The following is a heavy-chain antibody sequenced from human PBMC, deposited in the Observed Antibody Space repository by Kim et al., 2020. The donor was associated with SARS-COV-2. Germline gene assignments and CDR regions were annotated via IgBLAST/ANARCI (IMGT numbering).Heavy chain of an antibody. D-gene: IGHD3-10*01. J-gene: IGHJ4*02. Sequence: TYYPCTVKGRFTISRENAKNSLCVLMNRQRAGDTAVYYCARVGSGRGYDYWGQGTLVTVSS. CDR2: T. CDR3: ARVGSGRGYDY. V-gene: IGHV3-13*01.